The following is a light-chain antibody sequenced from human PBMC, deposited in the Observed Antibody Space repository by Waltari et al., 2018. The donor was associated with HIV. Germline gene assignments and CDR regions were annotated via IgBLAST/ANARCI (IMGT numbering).Light chain of an antibody. Sequence: QSALTQPASVSGSPGQSITISCTGTSSDVGSYNLVSWYQQHPGKAPKLMIYEGSKRPSGVSNRCSGSKSGNTSSLTISGLQAEDEADYYCCSYAGSSTFAGGVFGGGAKLTVL. CDR1: SSDVGSYNL. J-gene: IGLJ2*01. CDR3: CSYAGSSTFAGGV. CDR2: EGS. V-gene: IGLV2-23*03.